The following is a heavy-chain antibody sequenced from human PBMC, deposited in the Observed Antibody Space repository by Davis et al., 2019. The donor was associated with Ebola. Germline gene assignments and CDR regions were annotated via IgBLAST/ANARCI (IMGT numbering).Heavy chain of an antibody. CDR3: ARASFFWSGHLEDY. CDR2: VDHTGST. Sequence: SETLSLTCAVYGGSFSGYSWSWIRQPPGKGLEWIGEVDHTGSTNYSPSLKSRVTISVDTSKSQFSLKLTSVTAADTAIYYCARASFFWSGHLEDYWGQGALVTVSS. D-gene: IGHD3-3*01. CDR1: GGSFSGYS. J-gene: IGHJ4*02. V-gene: IGHV4-34*01.